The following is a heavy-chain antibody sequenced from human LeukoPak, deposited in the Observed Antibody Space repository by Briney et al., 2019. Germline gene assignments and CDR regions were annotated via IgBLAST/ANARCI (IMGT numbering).Heavy chain of an antibody. D-gene: IGHD3-9*01. Sequence: GGSLRLSCALSGFTSSSYWMHWVRQVPGKGLVWVSRINDDGTYTVYADSVKGRFTISRDNAKNSLYLQMNSLRAEDTAVYYCTRVASYDILTGYYTLHYDYWGQGTLVTVSS. J-gene: IGHJ4*02. CDR1: GFTSSSYW. CDR2: INDDGTYT. V-gene: IGHV3-74*01. CDR3: TRVASYDILTGYYTLHYDY.